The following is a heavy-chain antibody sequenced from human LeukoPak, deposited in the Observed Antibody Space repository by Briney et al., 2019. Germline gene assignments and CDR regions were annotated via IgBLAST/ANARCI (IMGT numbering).Heavy chain of an antibody. CDR1: GFTFSDYS. J-gene: IGHJ4*02. V-gene: IGHV3-48*02. CDR2: ISSSSTTI. CDR3: ARERVIAAAGDGFDS. D-gene: IGHD2-21*01. Sequence: GGSLRLSCAASGFTFSDYSMNWVRQAPGKGLEWVSYISSSSTTIFYADSVKGRFTISRDNAKNSLFLQMNGLRDEDTALYYCARERVIAAAGDGFDSWGEGTLVTVSS.